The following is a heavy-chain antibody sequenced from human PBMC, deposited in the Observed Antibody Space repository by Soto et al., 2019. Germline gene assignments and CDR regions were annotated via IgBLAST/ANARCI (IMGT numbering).Heavy chain of an antibody. V-gene: IGHV3-11*06. CDR2: SSNSGTFT. J-gene: IGHJ4*02. Sequence: QVHLEESGGGWVKPGGSLRLSCEASGFTFSDYYMSWIRQAPGKGLEWIAYSSNSGTFTKYADSVKGRFSISRDNAKNSLYLQINNLSGEDTATYFCARSGDNYNLLDYWGQGTPVTVSS. D-gene: IGHD1-1*01. CDR1: GFTFSDYY. CDR3: ARSGDNYNLLDY.